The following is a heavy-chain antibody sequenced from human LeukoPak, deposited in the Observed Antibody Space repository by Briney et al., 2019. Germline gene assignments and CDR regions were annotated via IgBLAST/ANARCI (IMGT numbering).Heavy chain of an antibody. D-gene: IGHD6-19*01. Sequence: GASLRLSCAASGFTFSSYSMNWVRQAPGKGLEWVSSISSSSSYIYYADSVKGRFTISRDNAKNSLYLQMNSLRAEDTAVYDCAKERGGIAVAGPAFDIWGQGTMVTVSS. CDR3: AKERGGIAVAGPAFDI. J-gene: IGHJ3*02. CDR2: ISSSSSYI. CDR1: GFTFSSYS. V-gene: IGHV3-21*04.